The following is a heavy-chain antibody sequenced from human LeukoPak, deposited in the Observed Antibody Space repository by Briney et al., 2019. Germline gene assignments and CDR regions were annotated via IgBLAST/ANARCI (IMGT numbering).Heavy chain of an antibody. D-gene: IGHD3-3*01. Sequence: SETLSLTCTVSGGSISSGGYYWSWIRQHPGKGLEWIGYIYYSGSTYYNPSLKSRVTISVDTSKNQFSLKLSSVTAADTAVYYCARGLEWEIYYFDYWGQGTLVTVSS. CDR1: GGSISSGGYY. CDR3: ARGLEWEIYYFDY. V-gene: IGHV4-31*03. CDR2: IYYSGST. J-gene: IGHJ4*02.